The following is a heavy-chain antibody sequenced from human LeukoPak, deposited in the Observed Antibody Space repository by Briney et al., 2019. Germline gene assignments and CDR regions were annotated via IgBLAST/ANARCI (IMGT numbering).Heavy chain of an antibody. V-gene: IGHV3-21*01. D-gene: IGHD3-9*01. CDR3: ARDRYYDTLTGYYRALDAFDI. CDR1: GFTFSSYS. J-gene: IGHJ3*02. Sequence: GGSLRLSCAASGFTFSSYSMNWVRQAPGKGLEWVSSISSSSSYIYYADSVKGRFTISRDNAKNSLYLQMNSLRAEDTAVYYCARDRYYDTLTGYYRALDAFDIWGQGTMVTVSS. CDR2: ISSSSSYI.